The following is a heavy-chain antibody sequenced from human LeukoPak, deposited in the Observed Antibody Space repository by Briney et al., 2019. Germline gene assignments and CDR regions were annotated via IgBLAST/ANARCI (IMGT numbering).Heavy chain of an antibody. J-gene: IGHJ4*02. V-gene: IGHV4-4*07. D-gene: IGHD4-17*01. CDR3: AGKTNYGDYPY. CDR1: GGSISSYY. CDR2: IYTSGST. Sequence: SETLSLTCTVSGGSISSYYWSWIRQPAGKGLEWIGRIYTSGSTNYNPSLKSRVTISVDASKNQFSLKLSSVTAADTAVYYCAGKTNYGDYPYWGQGTLVTVSS.